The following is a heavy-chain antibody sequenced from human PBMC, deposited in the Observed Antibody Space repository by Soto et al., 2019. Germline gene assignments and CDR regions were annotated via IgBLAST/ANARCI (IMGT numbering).Heavy chain of an antibody. CDR1: GFTFSDYY. Sequence: GGSQTLSCAAHGFTFSDYYMSWRLQGTGKVLEWVSYICTIGNTIYYGGSVKGRLTISKDNAKNSLYLQMNSLRVEERAVYYGARGHYGLDVWGQGTTVTVSS. CDR3: ARGHYGLDV. J-gene: IGHJ6*02. V-gene: IGHV3-11*01. CDR2: ICTIGNTI.